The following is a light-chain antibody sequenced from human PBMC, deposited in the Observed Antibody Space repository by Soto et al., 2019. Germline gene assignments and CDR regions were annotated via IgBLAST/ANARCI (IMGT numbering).Light chain of an antibody. CDR1: QSVNNY. CDR3: QQYHNWPPLT. V-gene: IGKV3-15*01. J-gene: IGKJ4*01. CDR2: AAS. Sequence: EIVMTQSPATLSVSPGERATLSCRASQSVNNYLAWYQQKPGQAPRLLIYAASTRATGVPARFSGSGSGTEFTLTISSLRSEDFAIYYCQQYHNWPPLTFGGGTKVEIK.